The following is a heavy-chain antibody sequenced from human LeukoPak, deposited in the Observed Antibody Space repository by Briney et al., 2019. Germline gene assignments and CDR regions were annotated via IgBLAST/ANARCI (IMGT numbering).Heavy chain of an antibody. Sequence: SETLSLTCAVYGGSFSGYYWSWIRQPPGKGLEWIGEINHSGSTNYNPSLKSRVTISVDTSKNQFSLKLSSVTAADTAVYYCARGPYQLLYPYYYYYCMDVWGKGTTVTVSS. CDR3: ARGPYQLLYPYYYYYCMDV. J-gene: IGHJ6*03. CDR2: INHSGST. V-gene: IGHV4-34*01. D-gene: IGHD2-2*02. CDR1: GGSFSGYY.